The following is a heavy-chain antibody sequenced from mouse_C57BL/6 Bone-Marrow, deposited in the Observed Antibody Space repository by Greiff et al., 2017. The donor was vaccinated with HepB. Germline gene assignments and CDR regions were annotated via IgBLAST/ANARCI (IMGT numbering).Heavy chain of an antibody. D-gene: IGHD1-1*01. Sequence: EVQLQQSGPELVKPGASVKISCKASGYTFTDYYMNWVKQSHGKSLEWIGDINPNNGGTSYNQKFKGKATLTVDKSSSTAYMELRSLTSEDSAVYYCASRAHYYGSSSLYYAMDYWGQGTSVTVSS. CDR1: GYTFTDYY. CDR3: ASRAHYYGSSSLYYAMDY. J-gene: IGHJ4*01. CDR2: INPNNGGT. V-gene: IGHV1-26*01.